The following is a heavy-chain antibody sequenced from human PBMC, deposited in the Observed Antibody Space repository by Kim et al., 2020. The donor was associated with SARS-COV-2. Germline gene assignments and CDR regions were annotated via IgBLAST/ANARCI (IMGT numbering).Heavy chain of an antibody. V-gene: IGHV3-48*04. J-gene: IGHJ4*02. CDR3: ARWGYSSGAGDY. Sequence: YYADSVKGRFTISRDNAKNSLYLQMNSLRAEDTAVYYCARWGYSSGAGDYWGQGTLVTVSS. D-gene: IGHD6-19*01.